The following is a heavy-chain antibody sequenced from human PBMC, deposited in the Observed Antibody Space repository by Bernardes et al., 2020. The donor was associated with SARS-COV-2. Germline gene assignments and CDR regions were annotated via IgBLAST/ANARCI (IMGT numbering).Heavy chain of an antibody. V-gene: IGHV3-74*01. D-gene: IGHD2-21*01. Sequence: GGCLSPSSEASGFSLSNYWMHWVRPVPGKGLVWLSRIGDGATTYADSVKGRFTISRDKARNTLHLQMDNLRVEDTAVYYCGKRAEVANHWYFDLWGRGTLVTVSS. CDR1: GFSLSNYW. J-gene: IGHJ2*01. CDR3: GKRAEVANHWYFDL. CDR2: IGDGAT.